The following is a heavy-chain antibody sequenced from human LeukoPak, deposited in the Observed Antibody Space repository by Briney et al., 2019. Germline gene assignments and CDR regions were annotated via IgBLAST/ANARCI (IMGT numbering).Heavy chain of an antibody. CDR2: IKQDGSEK. CDR3: AKRVSTSVAGYDY. V-gene: IGHV3-7*03. CDR1: GFTFSSYW. Sequence: GGSLRLSCAASGFTFSSYWMSWVRQAPGKGLEWVANIKQDGSEKYYVDSVKGRFTISRDNAKNSLYLQMNSLRAEDTAVYYCAKRVSTSVAGYDYWGQGTLVTVSS. J-gene: IGHJ4*02. D-gene: IGHD6-19*01.